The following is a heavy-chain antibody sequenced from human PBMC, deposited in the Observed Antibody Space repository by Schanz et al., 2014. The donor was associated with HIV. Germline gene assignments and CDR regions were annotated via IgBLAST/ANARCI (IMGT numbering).Heavy chain of an antibody. D-gene: IGHD1-1*01. CDR2: IYSSGSS. Sequence: QVQLQESGPGLVKPSETLSLICTVSGGSMSGYFWSWIRQPAGKGLEWIGRIYSSGSSNYKPSLKGRVTMSVETSKNQFSLKLTSVTAADTAFYYCARDGGRRGGQRQLFAYWGQGTLVTVSS. V-gene: IGHV4-4*07. J-gene: IGHJ4*02. CDR1: GGSMSGYF. CDR3: ARDGGRRGGQRQLFAY.